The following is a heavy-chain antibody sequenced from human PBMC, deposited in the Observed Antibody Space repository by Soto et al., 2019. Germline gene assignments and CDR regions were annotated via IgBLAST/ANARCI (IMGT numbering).Heavy chain of an antibody. CDR3: ATEGPESSSSSLYYFDS. CDR2: ISGSGGRT. CDR1: GFTFSSYA. D-gene: IGHD6-6*01. J-gene: IGHJ4*02. V-gene: IGHV3-23*01. Sequence: EVPLLESGGGVVQQWGSLRLSCAASGFTFSSYAMSWVRQAPGKGLEWVSAISGSGGRTYYADSVKGRFTISRDNSKNTLDLQMNGLRAEDTAVYYCATEGPESSSSSLYYFDSWGRGTLVTVSS.